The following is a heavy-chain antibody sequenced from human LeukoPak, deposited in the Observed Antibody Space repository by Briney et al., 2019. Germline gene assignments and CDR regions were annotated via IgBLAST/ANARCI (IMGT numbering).Heavy chain of an antibody. J-gene: IGHJ4*02. CDR3: ARDLSNGIDY. Sequence: GGSLRLSCAAPGFTFSAYEMNWVRQAPGKGLEWLSYISSTSNTIYYADSVKGRFTISRDNAKNSLYLHMISLRADDTALYYCARDLSNGIDYWGQGTLVTVSS. V-gene: IGHV3-48*03. D-gene: IGHD2-8*01. CDR1: GFTFSAYE. CDR2: ISSTSNTI.